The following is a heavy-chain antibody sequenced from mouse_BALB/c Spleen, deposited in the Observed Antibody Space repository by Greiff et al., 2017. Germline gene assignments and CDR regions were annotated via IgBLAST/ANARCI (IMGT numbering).Heavy chain of an antibody. CDR2: INPSNGRT. Sequence: QVQLKQPGAELVKPGASVKLSCKASGYTFTSYWMHWVKQRPGQGLEWIGEINPSNGRTNYNEKFKSKATLTVDKSSSTAYMQLSSLTSEDSAVYYCARSDYDGYFYYAMDYWGQGTSVTVSS. V-gene: IGHV1S81*02. D-gene: IGHD2-3*01. J-gene: IGHJ4*01. CDR3: ARSDYDGYFYYAMDY. CDR1: GYTFTSYW.